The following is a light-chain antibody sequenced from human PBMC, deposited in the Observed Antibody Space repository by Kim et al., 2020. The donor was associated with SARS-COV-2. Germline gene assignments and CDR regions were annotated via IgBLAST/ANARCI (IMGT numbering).Light chain of an antibody. CDR3: QQYNNRPPYT. V-gene: IGKV3-15*01. Sequence: EIVMTQSPATLSVSPGEGATLSCRASQSVTSNLAGYQQQPGQPPTLLIYGASTRATGITARCSGSGSWTDFTLTISSRQSEDFAVYYCQQYNNRPPYTFGQGTKLEI. J-gene: IGKJ2*01. CDR2: GAS. CDR1: QSVTSN.